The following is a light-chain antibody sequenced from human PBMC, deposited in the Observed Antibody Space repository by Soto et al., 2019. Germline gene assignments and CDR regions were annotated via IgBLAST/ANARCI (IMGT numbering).Light chain of an antibody. Sequence: QSVLTQSSSASASLGSSVKLTCTLSSGHSSYIIAWHQQQPGKAPRYLMKLEGSGSYNKGSGVPDRFSGSSSGADRYLTISNLQFEDEADYYCETWYSNTQNLVFGGGTKLTVL. V-gene: IGLV4-60*02. CDR1: SGHSSYI. CDR2: LEGSGSY. J-gene: IGLJ3*02. CDR3: ETWYSNTQNLV.